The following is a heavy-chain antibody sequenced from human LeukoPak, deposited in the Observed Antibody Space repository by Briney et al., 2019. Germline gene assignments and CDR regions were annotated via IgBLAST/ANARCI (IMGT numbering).Heavy chain of an antibody. CDR3: ARVVGIAVAGTPAEYFQH. D-gene: IGHD6-19*01. Sequence: GGSLRLSCAASGFTFSSYWMHWVRQAPGKGLVWVSRINSDGSSTSYADSVKGRFTISRDNAKNTLYLQMNSLRAEDTAVYYCARVVGIAVAGTPAEYFQHWGQGTLVTVSS. J-gene: IGHJ1*01. CDR2: INSDGSST. CDR1: GFTFSSYW. V-gene: IGHV3-74*01.